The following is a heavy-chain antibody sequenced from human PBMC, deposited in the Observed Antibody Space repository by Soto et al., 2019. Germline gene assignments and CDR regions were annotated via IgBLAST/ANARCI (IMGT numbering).Heavy chain of an antibody. CDR3: ARDGSTSWYSYDYHGMDV. CDR1: GFTFRTYW. CDR2: INLDGSEK. V-gene: IGHV3-7*05. Sequence: EVQLVESGGGLVQPGGSLRLSCAASGFTFRTYWLSWFRQVPGKGLEWVANINLDGSEKNYVDSVKGRFTISRDNARNSLYLQMSSLRAEDTALYYCARDGSTSWYSYDYHGMDVWVEGTTVTVSS. D-gene: IGHD5-18*01. J-gene: IGHJ6*04.